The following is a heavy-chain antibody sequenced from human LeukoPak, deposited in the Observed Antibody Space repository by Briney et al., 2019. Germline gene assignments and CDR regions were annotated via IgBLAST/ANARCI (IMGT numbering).Heavy chain of an antibody. CDR2: IYYTGST. D-gene: IGHD3-10*01. CDR1: GGSISSGDYY. J-gene: IGHJ4*02. CDR3: ARRYYYDSGSYLYFFDF. V-gene: IGHV4-39*01. Sequence: SETLSLTCTVSGGSISSGDYYWGWIRQPPGKALEWIGSIYYTGSTNYNPSLKSRVTISVDTSKNQFSLKLRSVTAADTAVYYCARRYYYDSGSYLYFFDFWGQGTLVTVSS.